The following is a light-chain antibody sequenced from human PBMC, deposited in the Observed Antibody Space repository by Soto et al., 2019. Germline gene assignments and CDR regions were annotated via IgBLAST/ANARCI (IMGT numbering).Light chain of an antibody. J-gene: IGLJ3*02. CDR2: EGS. CDR3: WSYVGSVV. CDR1: SSDVGSYNL. Sequence: QSALTQPASVSGSPGQSITISCTGTSSDVGSYNLVSWYQQHPGKARKLMIYEGSKRPSGVSNRFSGSKSGNTASLTISGRHAEDDADYCCWSYVGSVVFGGGTKLTVL. V-gene: IGLV2-23*01.